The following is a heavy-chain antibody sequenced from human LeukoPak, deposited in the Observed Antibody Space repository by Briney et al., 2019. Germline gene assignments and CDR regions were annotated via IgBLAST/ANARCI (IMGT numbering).Heavy chain of an antibody. CDR2: IIPIFGTA. Sequence: SVKVSCRASGGTFSSYAISWVRQAPGQGLEWMGGIIPIFGTANYAQKFQGRVTITADESTSTAYMELSSLRSEDTAVYYCASLPPYSGYDTAPDYFDYWGQGTLVTVSS. D-gene: IGHD5-12*01. CDR1: GGTFSSYA. CDR3: ASLPPYSGYDTAPDYFDY. V-gene: IGHV1-69*01. J-gene: IGHJ4*02.